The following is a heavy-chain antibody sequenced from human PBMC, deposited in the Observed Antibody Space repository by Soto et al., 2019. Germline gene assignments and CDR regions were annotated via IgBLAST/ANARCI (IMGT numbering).Heavy chain of an antibody. D-gene: IGHD2-2*01. Sequence: QVQLQESGPGLVKPSQTLSLTCTVSGGSISSGDYYWNWIRQPPGKGLEWMGSIYYSGSTYYSAFLKSRVNISVGTSNNQFSLKLSSVTAADTALYYCGRGDPGACSRTICSDAFDLWGRGTMVAVSS. CDR2: IYYSGST. V-gene: IGHV4-30-4*01. CDR1: GGSISSGDYY. CDR3: GRGDPGACSRTICSDAFDL. J-gene: IGHJ3*01.